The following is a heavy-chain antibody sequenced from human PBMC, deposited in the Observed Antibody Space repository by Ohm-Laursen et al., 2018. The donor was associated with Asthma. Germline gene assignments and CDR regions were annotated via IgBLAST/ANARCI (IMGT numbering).Heavy chain of an antibody. J-gene: IGHJ1*01. V-gene: IGHV3-21*01. CDR1: VYTLSRYI. Sequence: SLRLSLLASVYTLSRYIIHSVRQVPGKGLAWVASISTASTFIYYADSVRGRFTTSRDNAKNSEYLQMNSLRAEDTALYYCARIGPEWELPGREYSLHHWGQGTQVTVSS. D-gene: IGHD1-26*01. CDR3: ARIGPEWELPGREYSLHH. CDR2: ISTASTFI.